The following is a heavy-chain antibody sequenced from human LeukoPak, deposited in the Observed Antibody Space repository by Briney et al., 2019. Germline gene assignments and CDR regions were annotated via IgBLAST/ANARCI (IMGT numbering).Heavy chain of an antibody. D-gene: IGHD5-24*01. CDR1: GGSISSGSYY. V-gene: IGHV4-61*02. J-gene: IGHJ4*02. Sequence: SETLSLTCTVSGGSISSGSYYWSWIRQPAGKGLEWIGRIYTSGSTNYNPSLKSRVTISVDTSKNQFSLKLSSVTAADTAVYYCASVSSVATIDYWGQGTLVTVSS. CDR2: IYTSGST. CDR3: ASVSSVATIDY.